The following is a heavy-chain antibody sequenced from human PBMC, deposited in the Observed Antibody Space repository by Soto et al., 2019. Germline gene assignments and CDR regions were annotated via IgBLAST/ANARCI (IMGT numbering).Heavy chain of an antibody. Sequence: PSETLSLTCSVSGGSISTYYWSWIRQPPGKGLEWIGYIYYSGSTSYNPSLKSRITISVDTSKNQFSLNLTSVTAADTAVYYCARHDYYYYGMSVWGQGAAVTVSS. CDR2: IYYSGST. J-gene: IGHJ6*02. V-gene: IGHV4-59*08. CDR3: ARHDYYYYGMSV. CDR1: GGSISTYY.